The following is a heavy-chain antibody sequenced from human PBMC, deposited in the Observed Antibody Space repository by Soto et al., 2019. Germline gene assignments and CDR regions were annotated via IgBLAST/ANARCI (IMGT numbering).Heavy chain of an antibody. D-gene: IGHD2-15*01. V-gene: IGHV3-30*18. CDR2: ISYDGSNK. CDR3: AKSHLHCSGGSCYGPFDY. J-gene: IGHJ4*02. Sequence: GGSVRLSCAASGFTFSSYGMHWVRQAPGKGLEWVAVISYDGSNKYYADSVKGRFTISRDNSKNTLYLQMNSLRAEDTAVYYCAKSHLHCSGGSCYGPFDYWGQGTLVTVSS. CDR1: GFTFSSYG.